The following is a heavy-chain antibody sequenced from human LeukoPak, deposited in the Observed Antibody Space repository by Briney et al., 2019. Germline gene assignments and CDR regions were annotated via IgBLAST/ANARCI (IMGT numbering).Heavy chain of an antibody. J-gene: IGHJ3*02. CDR3: ARHDSSGYYYLNAFDI. Sequence: ASVKVSCKASGYTFTGYYMHWVRQAPGQGLEWMGWINPNSGGTNYAQKFQGRVTMTRDTSISTAYMELSRLRSDDTAVYYCARHDSSGYYYLNAFDIWGQGTMVTVSS. CDR2: INPNSGGT. CDR1: GYTFTGYY. D-gene: IGHD3-22*01. V-gene: IGHV1-2*02.